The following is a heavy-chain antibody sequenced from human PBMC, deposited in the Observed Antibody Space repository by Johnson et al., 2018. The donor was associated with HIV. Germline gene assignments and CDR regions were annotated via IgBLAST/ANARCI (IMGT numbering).Heavy chain of an antibody. CDR3: ARDRVWFGELYAFDI. Sequence: HVQLVESGGGVVQPGRSLRLSCAASGFTFSSYAMHWVRQAPGKGLEWVAVISYDGNNQYYRDSVKGRFTISRDNSKNTLYLQMNSLRAEDTAVYYCARDRVWFGELYAFDIWGQGTMVTVSS. V-gene: IGHV3-30-3*01. J-gene: IGHJ3*02. CDR1: GFTFSSYA. D-gene: IGHD3-10*01. CDR2: ISYDGNNQ.